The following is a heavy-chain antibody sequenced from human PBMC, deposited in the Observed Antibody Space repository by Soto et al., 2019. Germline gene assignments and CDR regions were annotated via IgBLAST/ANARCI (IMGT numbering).Heavy chain of an antibody. CDR1: GGAFNKYA. CDR3: ARGVHYDSSGYYYFY. CDR2: IIPMFGTA. D-gene: IGHD3-22*01. J-gene: IGHJ4*02. V-gene: IGHV1-69*13. Sequence: SVKVSCKASGGAFNKYAISWVRQAPGQGLEWMGGIIPMFGTANYAQKFQGRVTITADESTSTAYMELRSLRSEDTAVYYCARGVHYDSSGYYYFYWGRGTLVTVS.